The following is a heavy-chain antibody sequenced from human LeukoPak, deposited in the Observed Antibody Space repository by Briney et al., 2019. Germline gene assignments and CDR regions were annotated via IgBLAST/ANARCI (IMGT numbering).Heavy chain of an antibody. Sequence: ASEKVSCKASGGTFSSYAISWVRQAPGQGLEWMGGIIPIFGTANYAQKFQGRVTITADESTSTAYMELSSLRSEDTAVYYCARGQDIVVVPAANAFYYYYGMDVWGQGTTVTVSS. V-gene: IGHV1-69*13. CDR1: GGTFSSYA. CDR2: IIPIFGTA. CDR3: ARGQDIVVVPAANAFYYYYGMDV. J-gene: IGHJ6*02. D-gene: IGHD2-2*01.